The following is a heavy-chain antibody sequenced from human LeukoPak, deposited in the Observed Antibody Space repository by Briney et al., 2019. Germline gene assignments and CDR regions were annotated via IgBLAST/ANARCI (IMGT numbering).Heavy chain of an antibody. V-gene: IGHV4-39*07. CDR1: GVSISSGSNY. D-gene: IGHD6-13*01. CDR3: ASSSWLRDANFDS. J-gene: IGHJ4*02. Sequence: SETLSLTCRVSGVSISSGSNYWGWIRQPPGKTLEWIGSIYSSGSTYYNSSLKSRVIILIDTAKNHFSLNLSSVTAADTAVYYCASSSWLRDANFDSWGQGTLVTVSS. CDR2: IYSSGST.